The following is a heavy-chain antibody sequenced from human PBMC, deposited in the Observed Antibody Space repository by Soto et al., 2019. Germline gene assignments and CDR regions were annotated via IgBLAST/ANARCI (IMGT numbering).Heavy chain of an antibody. D-gene: IGHD3-22*01. V-gene: IGHV5-51*01. CDR2: IYPGDSET. J-gene: IGHJ4*02. Sequence: GESLKISCRGSGYSFINYWIGWVRQMPGKGLERRGIIYPGDSETKYSPSFQGQVTISADKSISTAYLQWSRLKASDTAMYYCARQGSYYDSKSFGYWGQGTLVTVSS. CDR1: GYSFINYW. CDR3: ARQGSYYDSKSFGY.